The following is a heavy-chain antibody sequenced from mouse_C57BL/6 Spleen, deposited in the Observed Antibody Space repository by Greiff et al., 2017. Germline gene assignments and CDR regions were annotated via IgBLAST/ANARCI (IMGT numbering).Heavy chain of an antibody. J-gene: IGHJ2*01. V-gene: IGHV2-2*01. D-gene: IGHD2-1*01. CDR2: IWSGGST. CDR1: GFSFTSYG. Sequence: VQLVESGPGLVQPSQSLTITCTVSGFSFTSYGVHWVRQSPGKGLEWLGVIWSGGSTDYNAAVISSLSSSKDKSKSQVFLKMNSLQADDTDIYYSARGGLRNYYFDYWGQGTTLTVSS. CDR3: ARGGLRNYYFDY.